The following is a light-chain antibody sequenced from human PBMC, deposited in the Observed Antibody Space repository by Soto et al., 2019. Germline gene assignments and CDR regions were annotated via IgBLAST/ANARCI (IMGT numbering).Light chain of an antibody. CDR1: QGIRNY. CDR2: AAS. CDR3: QQYYTSPFT. Sequence: DIQMTQSPSSLSASVGDRVTITCRASQGIRNYLTWFQQKPGKAPESLIYAASNLQSGVSSRFSGSGSGTDFTLTISSLQPEDFATCYCQQYYTSPFTFGRGTKVDIK. V-gene: IGKV1-16*01. J-gene: IGKJ3*01.